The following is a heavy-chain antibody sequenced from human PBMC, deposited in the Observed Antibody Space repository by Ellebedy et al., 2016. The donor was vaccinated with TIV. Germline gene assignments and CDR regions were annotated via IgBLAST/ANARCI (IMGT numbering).Heavy chain of an antibody. Sequence: ASVKVSXXASGYTFTSYAMHWVRQAPGQRLEWMGWINAGNGNTKYSQKFQGRVTMTRDTSTSTVYMELSSLRSEDTAVYYCARGRDEGYSSSNWFDPWGQGTLVTVSS. V-gene: IGHV1-3*01. J-gene: IGHJ5*02. CDR3: ARGRDEGYSSSNWFDP. D-gene: IGHD6-13*01. CDR2: INAGNGNT. CDR1: GYTFTSYA.